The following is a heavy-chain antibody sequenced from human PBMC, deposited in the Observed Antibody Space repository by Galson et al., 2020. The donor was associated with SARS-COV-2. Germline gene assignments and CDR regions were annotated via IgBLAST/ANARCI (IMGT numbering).Heavy chain of an antibody. D-gene: IGHD3-22*01. CDR2: IIPIFGTA. V-gene: IGHV1-69*13. Sequence: SVKVSCKASGGTFRSYAISWVRQAPGQGLEWMGGIIPIFGTANYAQKFQGRVTITADESTSTAYMELSSLRSEDTAVYYCARFGAYDSSGANFDYWGQGTLVTVSS. J-gene: IGHJ4*02. CDR1: GGTFRSYA. CDR3: ARFGAYDSSGANFDY.